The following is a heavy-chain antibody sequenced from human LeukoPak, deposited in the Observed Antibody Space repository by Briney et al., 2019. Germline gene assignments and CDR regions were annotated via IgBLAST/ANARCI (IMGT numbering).Heavy chain of an antibody. V-gene: IGHV3-7*01. CDR1: GFDFTAHW. CDR3: ARDKEYCSGGSCYFGSSFDF. D-gene: IGHD2-15*01. J-gene: IGHJ4*02. Sequence: PGGSLRLSCATSGFDFTAHWMSWVRQAPGKRLEWVANIKHDGSEKYYVDSVKGRFTISRDYAKDSVYLQMNSLRGEDTAIYYCARDKEYCSGGSCYFGSSFDFWGQGTLVSVSS. CDR2: IKHDGSEK.